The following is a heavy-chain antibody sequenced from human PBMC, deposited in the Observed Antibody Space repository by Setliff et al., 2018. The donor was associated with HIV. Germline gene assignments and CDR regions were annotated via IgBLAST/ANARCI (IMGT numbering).Heavy chain of an antibody. CDR3: ARETNASGSLTAYWYFDL. D-gene: IGHD3-10*01. Sequence: PSETLSLTCTVSGGSISSGDYYWTWIRQPPGKGLEWIGYIYNSGSTYYNPSLRGRVTISIDRSKNQFSLKLNSVTAADTAVYYCARETNASGSLTAYWYFDLWGRGTLVTVSS. V-gene: IGHV4-30-4*08. J-gene: IGHJ2*01. CDR2: IYNSGST. CDR1: GGSISSGDYY.